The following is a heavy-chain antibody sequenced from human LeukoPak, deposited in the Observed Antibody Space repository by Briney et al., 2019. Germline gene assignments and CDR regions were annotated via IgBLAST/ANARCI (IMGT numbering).Heavy chain of an antibody. V-gene: IGHV4-59*01. D-gene: IGHD3-3*01. CDR3: AREINYDFWSGDSTGYYYYYMDV. CDR1: GGSISSYY. Sequence: SETLSLTCTVSGGSISSYYWSWIRQPPGKGLEWIGYIYYSESTNYNPSLKSRVTISVDTSKNQFSLKLSSVTAADTAVYYCAREINYDFWSGDSTGYYYYYMDVWGKGTTVTVSS. J-gene: IGHJ6*03. CDR2: IYYSEST.